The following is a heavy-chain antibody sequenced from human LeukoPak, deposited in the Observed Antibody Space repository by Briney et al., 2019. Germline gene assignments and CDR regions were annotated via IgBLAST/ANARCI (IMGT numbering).Heavy chain of an antibody. CDR2: INHSGST. Sequence: KTSETLSLTCAVYGGSFSAYYWSWIRQPPGKGLEWIGEINHSGSTYYNPSLKSRVTISVDRSKNQFSLKLSSVTAADTAVYYCARDGLVVPAATEEGYYYYYYMDVWGKGTTVTVSS. CDR3: ARDGLVVPAATEEGYYYYYYMDV. J-gene: IGHJ6*03. D-gene: IGHD2-2*01. V-gene: IGHV4-34*01. CDR1: GGSFSAYY.